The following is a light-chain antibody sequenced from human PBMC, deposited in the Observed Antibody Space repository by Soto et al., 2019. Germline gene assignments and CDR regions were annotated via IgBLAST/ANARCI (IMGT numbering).Light chain of an antibody. Sequence: EVVLTQSPGTLSLSPGERATLSCRASHSVSSNYLAWYQQRPGQAPSLLIYGASSRAIGIADRFSGSGSGTDFTLTISGLEPEDSAVYFCQHYSSQTFGQGTKVEIK. CDR2: GAS. J-gene: IGKJ1*01. CDR3: QHYSSQT. CDR1: HSVSSNY. V-gene: IGKV3-20*01.